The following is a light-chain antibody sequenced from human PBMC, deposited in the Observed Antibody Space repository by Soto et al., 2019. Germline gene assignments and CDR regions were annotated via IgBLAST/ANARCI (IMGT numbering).Light chain of an antibody. Sequence: EIVLTQSPGTLSLSPGERATLSCRASQSVSSSYLARYQQKPGQAPRLLIYGASSRATGIPDRFSGSGFGKDFTLRFSRMEDEDFAMYYCHQYCSSPRTFGQGTEADFK. CDR2: GAS. CDR3: HQYCSSPRT. V-gene: IGKV3-20*01. CDR1: QSVSSSY. J-gene: IGKJ1*01.